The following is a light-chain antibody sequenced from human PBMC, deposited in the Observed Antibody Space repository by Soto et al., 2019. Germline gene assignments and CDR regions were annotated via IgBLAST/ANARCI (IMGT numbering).Light chain of an antibody. CDR3: QQYKNWPIT. Sequence: EIVRTQSPATLSVSPGGRATVSCRASQSVSSNLAWYQQKPGQAPRLLIYGASTMATGIPARFRGSGSGTEFTLTISSLQSEDFEVYYCQQYKNWPITFGQGTRLETK. V-gene: IGKV3D-15*01. CDR1: QSVSSN. CDR2: GAS. J-gene: IGKJ5*01.